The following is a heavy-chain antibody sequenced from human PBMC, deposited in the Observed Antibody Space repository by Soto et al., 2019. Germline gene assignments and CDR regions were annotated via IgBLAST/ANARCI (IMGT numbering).Heavy chain of an antibody. D-gene: IGHD3-3*01. CDR1: GGSIGSYY. CDR3: AGASWRLFDP. CDR2: IYYSGST. V-gene: IGHV4-59*01. J-gene: IGHJ5*02. Sequence: SETLSLTCSVSGGSIGSYYWSWIRQSPGKGLEWIGYIYYSGSTNYNPSLKSRGTISLDTSKNQFSLKLSSVTAADTAVYYCAGASWRLFDPWGQGTLVTVSS.